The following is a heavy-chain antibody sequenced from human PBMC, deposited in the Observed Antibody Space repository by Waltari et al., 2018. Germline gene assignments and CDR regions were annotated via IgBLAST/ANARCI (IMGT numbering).Heavy chain of an antibody. CDR1: GFTFRSNW. V-gene: IGHV3-7*04. CDR3: ARDRGWNTLDY. J-gene: IGHJ4*02. CDR2: INQDGGET. D-gene: IGHD6-19*01. Sequence: EVQLVESGGGLVQPGGSLRLSCAASGFTFRSNWIAWVRQAPGRGLECVANINQDGGETYYVDAVSGRFTISRDNARNSLYLQMDSLRDEDTALYYCARDRGWNTLDYWGQGTLVTVSS.